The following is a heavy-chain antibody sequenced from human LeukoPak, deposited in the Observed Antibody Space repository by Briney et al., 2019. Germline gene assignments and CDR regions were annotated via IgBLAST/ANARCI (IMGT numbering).Heavy chain of an antibody. J-gene: IGHJ6*04. CDR2: IIPVFGTA. V-gene: IGHV1-69*06. D-gene: IGHD2-2*01. Sequence: ASVKVSCKASGGSFSGYAISWVRQAPGQGLEWMGVIIPVFGTANYAQKFQGRVTITADKSTSTAYMELSSLRSEDTAVYYCARQDVEDIVVVPAANSPYYYGMDVWGKGTTVTVSS. CDR1: GGSFSGYA. CDR3: ARQDVEDIVVVPAANSPYYYGMDV.